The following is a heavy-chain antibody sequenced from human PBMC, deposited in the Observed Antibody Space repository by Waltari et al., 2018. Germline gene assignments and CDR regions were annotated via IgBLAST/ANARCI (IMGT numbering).Heavy chain of an antibody. Sequence: EVQLVESGGGVVQPGGPLRLSCVASGFAFRSYSMHWVRQAPGKGLMWVGRINPDGTNATYADSVRGRFTISRDNARDTLYLRMSSLRREDTAVYYCAIAEDWGQGTLVTVSS. CDR2: INPDGTNA. CDR1: GFAFRSYS. V-gene: IGHV3-74*01. CDR3: AIAED. J-gene: IGHJ4*02.